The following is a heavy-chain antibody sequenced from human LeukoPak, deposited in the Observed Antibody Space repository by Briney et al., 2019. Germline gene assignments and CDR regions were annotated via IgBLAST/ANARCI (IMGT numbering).Heavy chain of an antibody. Sequence: GGSLRLSCAASGFTFSSNYMNWVRQAPGKGLEWVSVIYSGGSTYYADSVKGRFTISRDNSKNTLYLQMNSLRAEDTAVYYCSSGWYHYYYGMDVWGKGTTVTVSS. CDR2: IYSGGST. CDR1: GFTFSSNY. CDR3: SSGWYHYYYGMDV. J-gene: IGHJ6*04. D-gene: IGHD6-19*01. V-gene: IGHV3-53*01.